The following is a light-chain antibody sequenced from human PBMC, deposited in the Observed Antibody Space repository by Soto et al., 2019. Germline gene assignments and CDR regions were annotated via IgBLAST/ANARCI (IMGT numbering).Light chain of an antibody. J-gene: IGLJ2*01. CDR3: SAYVGNNNLV. CDR1: SSDVGAYNY. Sequence: QSALTQPPSASGSPGQSVTISCTGTSSDVGAYNYVSWYQQLPGKAPKLMIYEVNKRPSGVPDRFSGSKSGNTASLTVSGLQAEDEADYFCSAYVGNNNLVFGGGTKLTV. CDR2: EVN. V-gene: IGLV2-8*01.